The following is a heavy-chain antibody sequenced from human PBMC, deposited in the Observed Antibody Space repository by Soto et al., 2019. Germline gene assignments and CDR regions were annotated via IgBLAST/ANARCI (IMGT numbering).Heavy chain of an antibody. CDR3: ARDLGDVSSSWYGWRQYKYYGMDA. CDR2: IYYSGST. V-gene: IGHV4-59*01. D-gene: IGHD6-13*01. CDR1: GSSISSYY. J-gene: IGHJ6*02. Sequence: PSETLSLTCTVSGSSISSYYWSWIRQPPGKGLGWIGYIYYSGSTNYNPSLKSRVTISVDTSKNQFSLKLSSVTAADTAVYYCARDLGDVSSSWYGWRQYKYYGMDALVQGTTVT.